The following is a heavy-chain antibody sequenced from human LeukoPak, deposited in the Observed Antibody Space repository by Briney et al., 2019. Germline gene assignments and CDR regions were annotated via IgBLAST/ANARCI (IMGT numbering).Heavy chain of an antibody. D-gene: IGHD2-21*02. Sequence: SGGSLRLSCAASGFTFRSYAMSWVRQAPGKGLEWVPSIKEDGSDKYYVDSVKGRFTISRDSAKNSLFLQMNSLRAEDTAVYYCARDQWRLFDYWGQGTLVTVSS. CDR2: IKEDGSDK. CDR3: ARDQWRLFDY. CDR1: GFTFRSYA. J-gene: IGHJ4*02. V-gene: IGHV3-7*04.